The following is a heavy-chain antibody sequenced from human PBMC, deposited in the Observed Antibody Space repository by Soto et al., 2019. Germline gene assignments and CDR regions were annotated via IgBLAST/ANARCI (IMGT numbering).Heavy chain of an antibody. J-gene: IGHJ4*02. Sequence: RLSCAASGFTFSSYAMSWVRQAPGKGLAWVSAISGSGTYTYYADSVKGRFTISRDQSTKTLYLQMDSLRAEDTAVYYCAKDSLSTPRDFDSWGQGTLVTVSS. CDR3: AKDSLSTPRDFDS. CDR1: GFTFSSYA. V-gene: IGHV3-23*01. CDR2: ISGSGTYT. D-gene: IGHD4-4*01.